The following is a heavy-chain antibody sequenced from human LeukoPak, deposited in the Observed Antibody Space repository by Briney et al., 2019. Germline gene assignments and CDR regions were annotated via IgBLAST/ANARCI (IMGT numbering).Heavy chain of an antibody. CDR1: GFTFTTYW. D-gene: IGHD2-8*01. CDR3: ARSEMGPDAFDI. Sequence: GGSLRLSCAASGFTFTTYWMHWVRQAPGKGLVWVSRINTDGSSTTYADSVKGRFTISRDNAKNSLYLQMNSLRAEDTAVYYCARSEMGPDAFDIWGQGTMVTVSS. CDR2: INTDGSST. J-gene: IGHJ3*02. V-gene: IGHV3-74*01.